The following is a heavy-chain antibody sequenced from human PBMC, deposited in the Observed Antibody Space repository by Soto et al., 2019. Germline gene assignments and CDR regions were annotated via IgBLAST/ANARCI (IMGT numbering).Heavy chain of an antibody. D-gene: IGHD6-13*01. CDR1: GGSISSYY. CDR2: IYYSGST. CDR3: ASGLRGSWAAAGKKWFDP. J-gene: IGHJ5*02. Sequence: SETLSLTCTVSGGSISSYYWSWIRQPPGKGLEWIGYIYYSGSTNYNPSLKSRVTISVDTSKNQFSLKLSSVTAAETAVYYCASGLRGSWAAAGKKWFDPCRKGPMVTVS. V-gene: IGHV4-59*01.